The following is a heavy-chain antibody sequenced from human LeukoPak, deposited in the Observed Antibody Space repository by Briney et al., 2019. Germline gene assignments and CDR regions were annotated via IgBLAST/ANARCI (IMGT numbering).Heavy chain of an antibody. D-gene: IGHD4-17*01. V-gene: IGHV5-51*01. CDR3: ARHFLDYGDYASAFDI. Sequence: GESLKISCKGSGYSFTSYWIGWVRQMPGKGLEWMGIIYPGDSDTRYSPSFQGQVTISADKSISTAYLQWSSLKASDTAMYYCARHFLDYGDYASAFDIWGQGTMVTVSS. J-gene: IGHJ3*02. CDR1: GYSFTSYW. CDR2: IYPGDSDT.